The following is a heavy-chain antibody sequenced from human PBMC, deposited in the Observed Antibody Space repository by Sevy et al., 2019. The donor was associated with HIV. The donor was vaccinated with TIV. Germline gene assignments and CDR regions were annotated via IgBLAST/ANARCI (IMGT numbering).Heavy chain of an antibody. D-gene: IGHD5-18*01. J-gene: IGHJ4*02. CDR2: IRNSSTYT. CDR1: GFTFSDYY. Sequence: GGSLRLSCSASGFTFSDYYMSWIRQAPGKGLEWVTNIRNSSTYTNHADSVKGRFTFSRDNANNSLYLQMNRLRADDTAVYFCARVGYKYGSYYFDYWGQGTLVTVSS. V-gene: IGHV3-11*06. CDR3: ARVGYKYGSYYFDY.